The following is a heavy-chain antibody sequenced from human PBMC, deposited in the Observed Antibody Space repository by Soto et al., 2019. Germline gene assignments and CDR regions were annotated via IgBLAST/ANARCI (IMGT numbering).Heavy chain of an antibody. CDR1: GFTFSSYS. V-gene: IGHV3-48*02. D-gene: IGHD3-22*01. CDR3: ARDQLYDNDISGRPLNAFDV. J-gene: IGHJ3*01. CDR2: ISSSSSTI. Sequence: GGSLRLSCAASGFTFSSYSMNWVRQAPGKGLEWVSYISSSSSTIYYADSVKGRFTISRDNAKNSLYLQMNGLRDEDTAVYYCARDQLYDNDISGRPLNAFDVWGQGTMVTVSS.